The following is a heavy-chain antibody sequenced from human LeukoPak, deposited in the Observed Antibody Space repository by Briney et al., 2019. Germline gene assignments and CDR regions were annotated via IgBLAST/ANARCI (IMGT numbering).Heavy chain of an antibody. CDR2: IIPILGTA. Sequence: GSSVKVSCKASGGTFSSYAFSWVRQAPGQGLEWMGGIIPILGTANYAQKFQGRVTITADKSTSTAYMELSSLRSEDTAVYYCATSFAGYSPDAFGIWGQGTMVTVSS. CDR1: GGTFSSYA. V-gene: IGHV1-69*06. CDR3: ATSFAGYSPDAFGI. J-gene: IGHJ3*02. D-gene: IGHD6-13*01.